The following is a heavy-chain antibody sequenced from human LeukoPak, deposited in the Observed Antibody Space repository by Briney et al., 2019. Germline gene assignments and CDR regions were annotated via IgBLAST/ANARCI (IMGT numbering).Heavy chain of an antibody. CDR2: ISSSSSYI. V-gene: IGHV3-21*01. J-gene: IGHJ4*02. CDR3: ARTIGHDFWSGYYAFDY. CDR1: GFTFSSYG. D-gene: IGHD3-3*01. Sequence: GGSLRLSCAASGFTFSSYGMSWVRQAPGKGLEWVSSISSSSSYIYYADSVKGRFTISRDNAKNSLYLQMNSLRAEDTAVYYCARTIGHDFWSGYYAFDYWGQGTLVTVSS.